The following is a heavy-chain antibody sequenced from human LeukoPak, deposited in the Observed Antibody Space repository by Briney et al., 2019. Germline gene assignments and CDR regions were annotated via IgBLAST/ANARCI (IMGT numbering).Heavy chain of an antibody. V-gene: IGHV3-74*01. CDR3: TSLVVTDNWAFDV. J-gene: IGHJ3*01. CDR1: GFTYSRYW. CDR2: ISHDWSSL. D-gene: IGHD2-21*02. Sequence: GGSLRLSCAASGFTYSRYWMHWVRQAPGKGLVWVSRISHDWSSLSYADSVRGRFIISRDNAKNTLYLQMNSLRAEDTAVYFCTSLVVTDNWAFDVWGQGTTVTVSS.